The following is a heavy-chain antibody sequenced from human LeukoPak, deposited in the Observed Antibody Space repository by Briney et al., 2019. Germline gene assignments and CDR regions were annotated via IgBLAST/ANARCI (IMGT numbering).Heavy chain of an antibody. J-gene: IGHJ3*02. CDR1: GFTFSSYA. V-gene: IGHV3-23*01. Sequence: GGSLRRSGAASGFTFSSYAGSWVRQAPGKGREWVSAISGGGGSTYYADSVKGRFTISRDNSKNTLYLQMNSLRAEDTAVYYCAKVLYRHQNDAFDIWGQGTMVTVSS. CDR2: ISGGGGST. CDR3: AKVLYRHQNDAFDI. D-gene: IGHD1-14*01.